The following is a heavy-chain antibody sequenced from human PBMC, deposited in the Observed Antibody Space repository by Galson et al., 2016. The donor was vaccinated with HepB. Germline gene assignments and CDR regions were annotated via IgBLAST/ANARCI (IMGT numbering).Heavy chain of an antibody. V-gene: IGHV4-31*03. CDR3: VRDRPMASAYDRDFYPGMDV. Sequence: TLSLTCTVSGDSISRGSYYWTWIRQRPGQGLEWVGYIHHTGSRYYNPSLGSRVSMWTDRSKNQFSLQLTSVTAADTAMYYCVRDRPMASAYDRDFYPGMDVWGEGTTVTVSS. CDR1: GDSISRGSYY. J-gene: IGHJ6*04. D-gene: IGHD5-12*01. CDR2: IHHTGSR.